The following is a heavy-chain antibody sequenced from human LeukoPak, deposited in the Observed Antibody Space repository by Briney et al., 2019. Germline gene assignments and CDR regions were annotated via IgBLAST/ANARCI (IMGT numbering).Heavy chain of an antibody. CDR1: GFTFISYW. D-gene: IGHD3-9*01. V-gene: IGHV3-7*03. J-gene: IGHJ4*02. CDR2: IKEDGSEK. CDR3: AKWGDYDVLTGYYVSDY. Sequence: GGSLRLSCAASGFTFISYWMSWVRQAPGKGLEWVANIKEDGSEKYYVDSVKGRFTISRDNAKNSLYLQMNSLRAEDTAVYYCAKWGDYDVLTGYYVSDYWGQGTLVTVSS.